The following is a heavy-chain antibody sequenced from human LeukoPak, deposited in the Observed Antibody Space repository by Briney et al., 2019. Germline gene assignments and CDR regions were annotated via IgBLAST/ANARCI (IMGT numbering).Heavy chain of an antibody. CDR1: GFTFSSYG. J-gene: IGHJ6*02. D-gene: IGHD3-3*01. Sequence: AGGSLRLSCAASGFTFSSYGMHWVRQAPGKGLEWVAVISYDGSNKYYADSVKGRFTISRDNSKNTLYLQMNSLRAEDTAVYYCAKVVRGGDFWSGYYYGMDVWGQGTTVTVSS. CDR2: ISYDGSNK. V-gene: IGHV3-30*18. CDR3: AKVVRGGDFWSGYYYGMDV.